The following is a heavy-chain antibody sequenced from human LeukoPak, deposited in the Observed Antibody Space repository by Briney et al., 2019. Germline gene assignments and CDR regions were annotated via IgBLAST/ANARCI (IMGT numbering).Heavy chain of an antibody. CDR2: INHSGST. J-gene: IGHJ6*02. Sequence: PSETLSLTYAVYGGSFSGYYWSWIRQPPGKGLEWIGEINHSGSTNYNPSLKSRVTISVDTSKNQFSLKLSSVTAADTAVYYCARLRAKHYYDSSGYYYGGYYYYGMDVWGQGTTVTVSS. V-gene: IGHV4-34*01. D-gene: IGHD3-22*01. CDR3: ARLRAKHYYDSSGYYYGGYYYYGMDV. CDR1: GGSFSGYY.